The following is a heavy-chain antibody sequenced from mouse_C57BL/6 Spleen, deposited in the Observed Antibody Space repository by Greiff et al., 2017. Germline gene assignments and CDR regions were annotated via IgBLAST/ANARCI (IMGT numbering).Heavy chain of an antibody. D-gene: IGHD1-1*01. CDR1: GYAFSSYW. Sequence: QVQLQQSGAELVKPGASVKISCKASGYAFSSYWMNWVQQRPGKGLEWIGQIYPGDGDTNYNGKFKGKATLTADKSSSTAYMQLSSLTSEDSAVYFCAREPYGSTPYWYFDVWGTGTTVTVSS. V-gene: IGHV1-80*01. J-gene: IGHJ1*03. CDR3: AREPYGSTPYWYFDV. CDR2: IYPGDGDT.